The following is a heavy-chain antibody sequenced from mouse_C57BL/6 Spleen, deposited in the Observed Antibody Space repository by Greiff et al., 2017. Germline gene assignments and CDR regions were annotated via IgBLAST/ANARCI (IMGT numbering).Heavy chain of an antibody. Sequence: EVKLMESGGDLVKPGGSLKLSCAASGFTFSSYGMSWVRQTPDKRLEWVATISSGGSYTYYPDSVKGRFTISIDNAKNTLYMHMSSLKSEDTSMYYCARQEVTTEEACAYWGQGTLVTVSA. D-gene: IGHD2-2*01. CDR1: GFTFSSYG. V-gene: IGHV5-6*01. CDR2: ISSGGSYT. J-gene: IGHJ3*01. CDR3: ARQEVTTEEACAY.